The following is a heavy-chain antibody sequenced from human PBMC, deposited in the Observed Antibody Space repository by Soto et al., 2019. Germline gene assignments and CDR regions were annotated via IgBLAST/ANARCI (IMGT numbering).Heavy chain of an antibody. Sequence: LRLSCAASGFTFSNYGMHWVRQAPGKGLEWVAIISFDGNNKYYSDSVKGRFTISRDNSKNMVFLQMNSLRPEDTAVYYCVKPKEHFYDSSPGETWGQGTPVTVAS. CDR3: VKPKEHFYDSSPGET. D-gene: IGHD3-22*01. J-gene: IGHJ5*02. CDR2: ISFDGNNK. CDR1: GFTFSNYG. V-gene: IGHV3-30*18.